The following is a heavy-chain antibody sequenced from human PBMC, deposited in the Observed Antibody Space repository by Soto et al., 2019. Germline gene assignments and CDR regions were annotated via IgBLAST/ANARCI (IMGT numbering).Heavy chain of an antibody. Sequence: SGDVSSWGRNKHRQGLEWMGGIIPIFGTANYAQKLQGRITITADESTSTAYMELSSLRSEDTAVYYCASDHGEWELRERGEAFDIWGQGTMVTVS. V-gene: IGHV1-69*01. CDR3: ASDHGEWELRERGEAFDI. CDR2: IIPIFGTA. CDR1: SGDV. J-gene: IGHJ3*02. D-gene: IGHD1-26*01.